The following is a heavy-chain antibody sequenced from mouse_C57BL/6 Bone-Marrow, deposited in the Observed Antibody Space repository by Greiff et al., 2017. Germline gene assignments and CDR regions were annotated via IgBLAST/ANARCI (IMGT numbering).Heavy chain of an antibody. CDR3: ARRSPSYGSSFFDY. CDR1: GYTFTSYW. CDR2: IYPGSGST. D-gene: IGHD1-1*01. Sequence: QVQLQQPGAELVKPGASVKMSCKASGYTFTSYWTTWVKQRPGQGLEWIGDIYPGSGSTNYNEKFKSKATLTVDTSSSTAYMQLSSLTSEDSAVYYCARRSPSYGSSFFDYWGQGTTLTVSS. J-gene: IGHJ2*01. V-gene: IGHV1-55*01.